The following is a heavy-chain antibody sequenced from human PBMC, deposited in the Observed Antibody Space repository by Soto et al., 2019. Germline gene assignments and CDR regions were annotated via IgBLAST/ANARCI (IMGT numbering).Heavy chain of an antibody. V-gene: IGHV3-23*01. CDR1: GFTFSSYA. CDR2: ISGSGGST. D-gene: IGHD3-10*01. Sequence: SGGSLRLSCAASGFTFSSYAMSWVRQAPGKGLEWVSAISGSGGSTYYADSVKGRFTISRDNSKNTLYLQMNSLRAEDTAVYYCAKAVGEEKYYYYGMDVWGQGTTVTVSS. J-gene: IGHJ6*02. CDR3: AKAVGEEKYYYYGMDV.